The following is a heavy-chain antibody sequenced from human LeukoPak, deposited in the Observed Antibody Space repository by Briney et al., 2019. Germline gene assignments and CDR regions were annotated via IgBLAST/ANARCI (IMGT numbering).Heavy chain of an antibody. V-gene: IGHV5-10-1*01. D-gene: IGHD6-6*01. CDR3: ASLFGAARDY. CDR1: GYSFTSYW. CDR2: IDPSDSYT. J-gene: IGHJ4*02. Sequence: GESLKISCKGSGYSFTSYWISCVRQMPGKVLEWMGRIDPSDSYTNYSPSFQGHVTISADKSISTASLQWSSLKASDTAMYYCASLFGAARDYWGQGTLVTVSS.